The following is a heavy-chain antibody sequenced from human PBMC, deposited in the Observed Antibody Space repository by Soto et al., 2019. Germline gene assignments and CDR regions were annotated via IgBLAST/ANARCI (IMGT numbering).Heavy chain of an antibody. V-gene: IGHV4-34*01. D-gene: IGHD1-1*01. CDR1: GGSFSGYY. J-gene: IGHJ4*02. CDR2: INHSGST. Sequence: SETLCLTCAVYGGSFSGYYWSWIRRPPGKGLEWIGEINHSGSTNYNPSLKSRVTISVDTSKNQFSLKLSSVTAADTAVYYCAMGPFGKQPDHFAYWARGTLGT. CDR3: AMGPFGKQPDHFAY.